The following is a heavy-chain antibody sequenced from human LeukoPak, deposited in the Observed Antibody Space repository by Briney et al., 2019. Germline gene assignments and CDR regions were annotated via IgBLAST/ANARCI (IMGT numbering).Heavy chain of an antibody. D-gene: IGHD3-9*01. J-gene: IGHJ5*02. CDR3: ARGRNASYDKNWFDP. Sequence: SETLSLTCTVSGGSISSYYWSWIRQPPGKGLEWIGYIYYSGTTNYNPSLKSRVTISVDTSKNQFSPKLSSVTAADTAVYYCARGRNASYDKNWFDPWGQGTLVTVSS. CDR1: GGSISSYY. V-gene: IGHV4-59*01. CDR2: IYYSGTT.